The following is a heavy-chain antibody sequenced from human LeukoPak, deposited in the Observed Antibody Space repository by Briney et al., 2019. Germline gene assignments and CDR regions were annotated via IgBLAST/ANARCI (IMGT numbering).Heavy chain of an antibody. CDR3: ARAYADSGDYEAY. J-gene: IGHJ4*02. Sequence: PGRSLRLSCAASGFSFSYYGMHWVRQAPGKGLEWVAVIYYDGSDKYYTDSVKGRFTISRDNSRNTLYLQMNSLRAEDTAVYYCARAYADSGDYEAYWGQGTLVTVSS. D-gene: IGHD4-17*01. CDR2: IYYDGSDK. V-gene: IGHV3-30*12. CDR1: GFSFSYYG.